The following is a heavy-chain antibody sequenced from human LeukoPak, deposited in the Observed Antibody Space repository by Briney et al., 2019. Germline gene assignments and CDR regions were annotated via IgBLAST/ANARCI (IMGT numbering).Heavy chain of an antibody. Sequence: GASLQISCKGSGYIFTNYWIGRGRQLPGKGLEWMGIIYPGDSDTRYSPSFRGQVTISADKSISTAYLQWSILKASDTAMYYCAREGNYNVLTGYYHYFDCWGQGTLVTVSS. V-gene: IGHV5-51*01. CDR2: IYPGDSDT. CDR3: AREGNYNVLTGYYHYFDC. J-gene: IGHJ4*02. CDR1: GYIFTNYW. D-gene: IGHD3-9*01.